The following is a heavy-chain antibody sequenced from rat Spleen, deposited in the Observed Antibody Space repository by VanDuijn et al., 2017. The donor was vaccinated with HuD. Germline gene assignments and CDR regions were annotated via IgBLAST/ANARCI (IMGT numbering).Heavy chain of an antibody. CDR3: TSHVARVSRFAS. Sequence: EVQLVESGGGLVQPGRSLKLSCAASGFTFSDYYMAWVRQAPTKGLEWVASISYDGGSTYYPDSVRDRFTIYRDNEKSTLYLQMTILRSEDTATYYYTSHVARVSRFASWGLGTLVTVSS. CDR2: ISYDGGST. D-gene: IGHD3-8*01. CDR1: GFTFSDYY. V-gene: IGHV5-20*01. J-gene: IGHJ3*01.